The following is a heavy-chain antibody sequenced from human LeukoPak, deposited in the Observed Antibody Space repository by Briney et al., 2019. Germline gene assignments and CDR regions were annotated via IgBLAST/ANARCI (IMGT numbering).Heavy chain of an antibody. CDR1: GGSISSSSYY. CDR2: IYYSGST. Sequence: KSSETLSLTCTVPGGSISSSSYYWGWIRQPPGKGLEWIGSIYYSGSTYYNPSLKSRVTISVDTSKNQFSLKLSSVTAADTAVYYCARHDAVDPPPYYFDYWGQGTLVTVSS. CDR3: ARHDAVDPPPYYFDY. V-gene: IGHV4-39*01. D-gene: IGHD6-19*01. J-gene: IGHJ4*02.